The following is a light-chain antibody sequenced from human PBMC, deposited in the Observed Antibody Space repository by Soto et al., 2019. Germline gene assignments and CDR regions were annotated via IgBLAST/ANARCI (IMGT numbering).Light chain of an antibody. J-gene: IGKJ1*01. CDR2: GAS. Sequence: EIVLTQSPGTLSLSPGERATLSCRASQSVSSSFLAWYQQKPGQAPRLLIYGASSRATGIPDRFSGSGSGTDFTLTISRLAPEDFAVYYWQQYDSSPWTFGQGTKVEIK. V-gene: IGKV3-20*01. CDR3: QQYDSSPWT. CDR1: QSVSSSF.